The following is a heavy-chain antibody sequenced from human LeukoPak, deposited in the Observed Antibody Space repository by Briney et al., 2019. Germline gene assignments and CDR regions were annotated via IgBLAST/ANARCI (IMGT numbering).Heavy chain of an antibody. V-gene: IGHV4-59*08. Sequence: PSETLSLTCTVSGGSISSYYWSWIRQPPGKGLEWIGYIYYSGSTNYNPSLKSRVTISVDTSKNHFSLRLSSVTAADTAIYYCVSGTLTRNAFDIWGQGTMVTVSS. J-gene: IGHJ3*02. D-gene: IGHD1-26*01. CDR3: VSGTLTRNAFDI. CDR2: IYYSGST. CDR1: GGSISSYY.